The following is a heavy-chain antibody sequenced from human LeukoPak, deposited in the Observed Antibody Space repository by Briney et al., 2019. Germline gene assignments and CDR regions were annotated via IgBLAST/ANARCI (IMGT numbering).Heavy chain of an antibody. D-gene: IGHD3-16*01. V-gene: IGHV3-15*01. CDR2: IKSKTDGGTT. Sequence: GGSLRLSCVASGFTFSNAWMNWVRQAPGKGLEWVGRIKSKTDGGTTDYAAPVKGRITISRDDSTNTLHLQMNSLKTEDTAVYYCAKEAELGLYYFDFWGQGTLVTVSS. CDR1: GFTFSNAW. J-gene: IGHJ4*02. CDR3: AKEAELGLYYFDF.